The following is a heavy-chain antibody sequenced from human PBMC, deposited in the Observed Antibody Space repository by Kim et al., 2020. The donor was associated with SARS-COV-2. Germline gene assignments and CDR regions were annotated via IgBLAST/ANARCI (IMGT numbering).Heavy chain of an antibody. J-gene: IGHJ4*02. V-gene: IGHV3-23*01. CDR1: GFIFSNRD. Sequence: GGSLRLSCRGLGFIFSNRDMSWVRQAAGKELEWVSSISDDGSRIYYADSVKGRFTSSKDNSKNTLYLQMNSLRVEDTDTYYCGNLRNGYFDQWGQGTLVTVSS. CDR3: GNLRNGYFDQ. D-gene: IGHD2-8*01. CDR2: ISDDGSRI.